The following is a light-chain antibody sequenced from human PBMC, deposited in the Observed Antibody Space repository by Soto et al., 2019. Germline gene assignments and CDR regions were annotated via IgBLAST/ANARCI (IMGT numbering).Light chain of an antibody. CDR2: DAS. Sequence: DIQMTQSPPSLSASVGDRVTITCQASQDIGTYLNWYRHKPGKAPNLVIYDASNLETGVPSRFSGGGSGTDFTFTISSLRPEDIATYYCQHSNHLPLFGPGTKVDIK. CDR3: QHSNHLPL. V-gene: IGKV1-33*01. J-gene: IGKJ3*01. CDR1: QDIGTY.